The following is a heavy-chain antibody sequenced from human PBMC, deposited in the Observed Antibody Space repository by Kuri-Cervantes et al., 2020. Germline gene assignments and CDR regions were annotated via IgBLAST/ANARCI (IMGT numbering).Heavy chain of an antibody. D-gene: IGHD6-13*01. Sequence: LSLTWAASGFTFSSYWMSWVRQAPGKGLEWMANIKQDGSEKYYVDSVKGRFTISRDNAKNSLYLQMNSLRAEDTAVYYCARDRPPDSSSWYWGNWFDPWGQGTLVTVSS. J-gene: IGHJ5*02. CDR3: ARDRPPDSSSWYWGNWFDP. CDR1: GFTFSSYW. V-gene: IGHV3-7*01. CDR2: IKQDGSEK.